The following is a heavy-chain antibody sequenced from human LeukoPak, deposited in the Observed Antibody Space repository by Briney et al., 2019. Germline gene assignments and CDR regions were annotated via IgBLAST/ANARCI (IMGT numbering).Heavy chain of an antibody. CDR1: GFTFSTYS. J-gene: IGHJ4*02. CDR2: ISSGGMWI. CDR3: ARDPAYCSFTSCYEGTFFDS. D-gene: IGHD2-2*01. Sequence: PGGSLRLSCAASGFTFSTYSMNWVRQAPGKGLEWLSSISSGGMWIYYADSLKGRFTISRDNAKNSLYLQMNNLRAEDTAVYYCARDPAYCSFTSCYEGTFFDSWGQGTLVTVSS. V-gene: IGHV3-21*01.